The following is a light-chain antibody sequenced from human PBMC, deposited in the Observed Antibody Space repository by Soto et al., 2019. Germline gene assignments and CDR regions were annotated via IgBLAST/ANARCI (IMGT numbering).Light chain of an antibody. CDR3: QQYYSYPQT. J-gene: IGKJ1*01. Sequence: AIRMTQSPSSFSASTGDRVTITCRASQGISSYLAWYQQKPGKAPKRLIYAASTLQSGVPSRFSGSGSGTDFTLTISCLQSEDFATYYCQQYYSYPQTFGQGTKVDIK. CDR1: QGISSY. CDR2: AAS. V-gene: IGKV1-8*01.